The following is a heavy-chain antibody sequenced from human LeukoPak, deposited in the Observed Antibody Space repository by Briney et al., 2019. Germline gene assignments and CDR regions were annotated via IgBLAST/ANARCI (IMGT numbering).Heavy chain of an antibody. V-gene: IGHV4-38-2*02. CDR1: NYSISSAYY. Sequence: PSETLSLTCTVSNYSISSAYYWGWIRQPPGKGLEWIGEINHSGSTNYNPSLKSRVTISVDTSKNQFSLKLSSVTAADTAVYYCARGRYYYDSSGYRQGTYYYYMDVWGKGTTVTVSS. CDR3: ARGRYYYDSSGYRQGTYYYYMDV. D-gene: IGHD3-22*01. CDR2: INHSGST. J-gene: IGHJ6*03.